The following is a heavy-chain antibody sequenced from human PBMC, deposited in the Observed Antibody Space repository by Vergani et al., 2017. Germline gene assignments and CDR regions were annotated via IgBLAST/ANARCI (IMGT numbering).Heavy chain of an antibody. CDR3: ARPMTTVTLYYYYYMDV. CDR2: IWYDGSNK. D-gene: IGHD4-17*01. J-gene: IGHJ6*03. Sequence: QVQLVESGGGVVQPGRSLRLSCAASGFTFSSYGMHWVRQAPGKGLEWVAVIWYDGSNKYYADSVKGRFTISRDNAKNSLYLQMNSLRAEDTAVYYCARPMTTVTLYYYYYMDVWGKGTTVTVSS. V-gene: IGHV3-33*08. CDR1: GFTFSSYG.